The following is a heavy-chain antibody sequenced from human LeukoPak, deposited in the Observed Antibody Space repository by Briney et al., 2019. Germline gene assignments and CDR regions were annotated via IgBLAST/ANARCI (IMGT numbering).Heavy chain of an antibody. J-gene: IGHJ4*02. CDR3: ATGTPHYYDSSGYFLSGFDY. CDR2: IIPIFGTA. Sequence: XVKVSCKASGGTFSSYAISWVRQAPGQGLEWMGGIIPIFGTANYSQKFRGSVPITAAESTSTAYMELSSLRSEDMAVYYCATGTPHYYDSSGYFLSGFDYWGQGTLVTVSS. D-gene: IGHD3-22*01. CDR1: GGTFSSYA. V-gene: IGHV1-69*01.